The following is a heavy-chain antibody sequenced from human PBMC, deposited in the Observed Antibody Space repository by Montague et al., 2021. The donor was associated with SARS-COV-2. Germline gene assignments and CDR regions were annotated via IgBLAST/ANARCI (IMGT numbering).Heavy chain of an antibody. J-gene: IGHJ4*02. Sequence: SETLSLTCVVSGDSISTDNWWTWVRLPPGKGLEWVGEIYHTGSTKYKPSLKSRVSMPVDKSWNQFSLKLSSVTAADTAVYYCARHPLGYCSSTSCYVGWGQGTLVTVSS. D-gene: IGHD2-2*01. CDR1: GDSISTDNW. V-gene: IGHV4-4*02. CDR3: ARHPLGYCSSTSCYVG. CDR2: IYHTGST.